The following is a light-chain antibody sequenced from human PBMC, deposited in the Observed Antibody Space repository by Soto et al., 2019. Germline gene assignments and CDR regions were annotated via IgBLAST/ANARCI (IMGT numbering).Light chain of an antibody. CDR1: QSLLHSHGYNY. CDR2: FGS. J-gene: IGKJ5*01. Sequence: DIVMTQIPVSLPVTPGEPASISCKSSQSLLHSHGYNYMDWYLQKPGQSPQLLIYFGSYRASGVPDRFSGSGSGTNFTLRISRVETDDFGIYYCMQALQVPITFGQGTRL. CDR3: MQALQVPIT. V-gene: IGKV2-28*01.